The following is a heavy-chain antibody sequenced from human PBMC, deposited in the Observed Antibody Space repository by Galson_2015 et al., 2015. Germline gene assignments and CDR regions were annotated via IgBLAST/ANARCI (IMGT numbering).Heavy chain of an antibody. V-gene: IGHV3-30-3*01. D-gene: IGHD4-17*01. CDR1: GFTFSSYA. CDR2: ISYDGSNK. CDR3: AREGVGYYGDHFDY. Sequence: SLRLSCAASGFTFSSYAMHWVRQAPGKGLEWVAVISYDGSNKYYADSVKGRFTISRDNSKNTLYLQMNSLRAEDTAVYYCAREGVGYYGDHFDYWGQGTLVTVSS. J-gene: IGHJ4*02.